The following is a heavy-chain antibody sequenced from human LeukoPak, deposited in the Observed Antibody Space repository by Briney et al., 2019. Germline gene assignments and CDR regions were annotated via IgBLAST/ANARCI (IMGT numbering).Heavy chain of an antibody. J-gene: IGHJ4*02. CDR1: GFTFSSYS. CDR2: ISISSSSYI. D-gene: IGHD2-15*01. Sequence: PGGSLRLSCAASGFTFSSYSMNWVRQAPGKGLEWVSSISISSSSYIYYAHSVKGRFTISRDNAKNSLYLQMNSLRAEDTAVYYCARDRAPYCSGGSCYPDYWGQGTLVTVSS. CDR3: ARDRAPYCSGGSCYPDY. V-gene: IGHV3-21*01.